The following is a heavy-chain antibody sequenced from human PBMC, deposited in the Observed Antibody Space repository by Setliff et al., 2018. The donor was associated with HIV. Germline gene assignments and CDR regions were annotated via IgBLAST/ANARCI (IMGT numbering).Heavy chain of an antibody. Sequence: SETLSLTCTVSGGSISSYYWSWIRQPAGKGLEWIGRIYTSGSTNYNPSLGSRVTISIDTSKNQFSLKLSSVSAADTAVYYCARVSKTYWYSIPRDYYHHMDVWGKGTTVTVSS. J-gene: IGHJ6*03. CDR2: IYTSGST. D-gene: IGHD2-8*02. CDR1: GGSISSYY. CDR3: ARVSKTYWYSIPRDYYHHMDV. V-gene: IGHV4-4*07.